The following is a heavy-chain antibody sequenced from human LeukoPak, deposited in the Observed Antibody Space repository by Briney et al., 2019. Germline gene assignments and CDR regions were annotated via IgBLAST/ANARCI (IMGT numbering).Heavy chain of an antibody. V-gene: IGHV4-38-2*02. CDR3: ARPHYGGNSRGSFDI. CDR1: GYSISSGYY. J-gene: IGHJ3*02. CDR2: IYHSGST. D-gene: IGHD4-23*01. Sequence: PSETLSLTCTVSGYSISSGYYWGWIRQPPGKGLEWIGSIYHSGSTYYNPSLKSRVTISVDTSKNQFSLKLSSVTAADTAVYYCARPHYGGNSRGSFDIWGQGTMVTVSS.